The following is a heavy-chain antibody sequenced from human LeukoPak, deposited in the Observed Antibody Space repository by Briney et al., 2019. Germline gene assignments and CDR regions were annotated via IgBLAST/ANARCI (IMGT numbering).Heavy chain of an antibody. D-gene: IGHD2-21*01. Sequence: GGSLRLSCAASGFTFSSYSMNWVRQAPGKGLEWVSAISGSGTNTYYAGSVRGRFTISRDNSNNRLYLQMNSVRAEDTAMYFCAKDTAVILTAPFDSWGQGTLVTVSS. CDR1: GFTFSSYS. CDR3: AKDTAVILTAPFDS. V-gene: IGHV3-23*01. J-gene: IGHJ4*02. CDR2: ISGSGTNT.